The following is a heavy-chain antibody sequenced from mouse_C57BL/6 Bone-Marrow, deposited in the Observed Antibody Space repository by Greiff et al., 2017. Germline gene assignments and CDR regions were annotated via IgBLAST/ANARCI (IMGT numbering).Heavy chain of an antibody. CDR3: ARRVAGNWYIEV. Sequence: VQLQQPGPELVKPGASVKMSCKASGYTFTDYNMHWVKQSHGKSLEWIGDINPNNGGTSSNQKFKGKATLTVNKSSSTAYMELRRLTSEDSAVYDCARRVAGNWYIEVWGTGTTVTVTS. V-gene: IGHV1-22*01. J-gene: IGHJ1*03. D-gene: IGHD1-1*02. CDR2: INPNNGGT. CDR1: GYTFTDYN.